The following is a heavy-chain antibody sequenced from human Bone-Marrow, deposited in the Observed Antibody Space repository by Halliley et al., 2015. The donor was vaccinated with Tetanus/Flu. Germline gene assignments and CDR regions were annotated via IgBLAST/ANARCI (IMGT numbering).Heavy chain of an antibody. V-gene: IGHV4-31*03. CDR2: IYYSGST. J-gene: IGHJ4*02. Sequence: LRLSCTVSGGSTSSGGYYWSWIRQHPGKGLEWIGYIYYSGSTYYNPSLKSRVTISVDTSKNQFSLKLSSVTAADTAVYYCARGLGYSTGWYGVGYWGQGTLVTVSS. CDR1: GGSTSSGGYY. CDR3: ARGLGYSTGWYGVGY. D-gene: IGHD6-19*01.